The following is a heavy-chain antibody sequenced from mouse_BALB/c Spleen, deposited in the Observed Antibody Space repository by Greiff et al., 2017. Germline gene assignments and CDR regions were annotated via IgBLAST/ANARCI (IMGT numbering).Heavy chain of an antibody. CDR3: ARSYDGYYLYAMDD. J-gene: IGHJ4*01. Sequence: VQLQQSGPQLVRPGASVKISCKASGYSFTSYWMHWVKQRPGQGLEWIGMIDPSDSETRLNQKFKDKATLTVDKSSSTAYMQLSSPTSEDSAVYYCARSYDGYYLYAMDDWGQGTSVTVSS. CDR1: GYSFTSYW. V-gene: IGHV1S127*01. CDR2: IDPSDSET. D-gene: IGHD2-3*01.